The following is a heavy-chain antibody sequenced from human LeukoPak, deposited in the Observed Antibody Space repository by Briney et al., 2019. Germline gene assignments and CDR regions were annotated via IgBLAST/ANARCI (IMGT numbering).Heavy chain of an antibody. CDR2: ISASGSNT. D-gene: IGHD2-15*01. CDR1: GFTVSNYA. CDR3: AKTPGSAVVVVAATRTFDY. Sequence: GGSLRLSCAASGFTVSNYAMSWVRQAPGKGLEWVSAISASGSNTYYADSVKGRFTISRDNSKNTLYLQMNSLRAEDTAVYYCAKTPGSAVVVVAATRTFDYWGQGTLVTVSS. J-gene: IGHJ4*02. V-gene: IGHV3-23*01.